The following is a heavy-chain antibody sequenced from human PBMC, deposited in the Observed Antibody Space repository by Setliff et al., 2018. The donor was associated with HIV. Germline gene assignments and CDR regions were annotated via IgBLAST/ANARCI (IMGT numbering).Heavy chain of an antibody. CDR2: INHNENS. CDR3: ARAFANSGAYRGYWYFDL. V-gene: IGHV4-34*01. D-gene: IGHD1-26*01. J-gene: IGHJ2*01. Sequence: SETLSLTCTAYGGSFSGYYWNWVRQPPGKGLEWIGEINHNENSNCSPSLKSRVTISVDTSKNQFSLKLSSVTAADTAVYYCARAFANSGAYRGYWYFDLWGRGTLVTVSS. CDR1: GGSFSGYY.